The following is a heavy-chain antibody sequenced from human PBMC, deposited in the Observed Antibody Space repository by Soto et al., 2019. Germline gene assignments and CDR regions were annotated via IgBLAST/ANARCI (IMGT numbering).Heavy chain of an antibody. Sequence: HPGGSLRLSCAASGFSVSGSYMGWVRQAPGKGLEWVSVIYRGGGTYYVDSVKGRFTISRDNSKNTLYLQMNSLRAEDTAVYYCAYSSTPFDYWGQGTLVTVSS. CDR3: AYSSTPFDY. D-gene: IGHD6-13*01. V-gene: IGHV3-53*01. CDR1: GFSVSGSY. J-gene: IGHJ4*02. CDR2: IYRGGGT.